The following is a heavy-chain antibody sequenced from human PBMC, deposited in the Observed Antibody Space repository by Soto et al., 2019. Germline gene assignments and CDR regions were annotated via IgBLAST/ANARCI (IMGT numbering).Heavy chain of an antibody. V-gene: IGHV4-4*02. CDR2: IFHSGST. D-gene: IGHD6-19*01. CDR1: GDSITNFNW. Sequence: QVQLQESSPGLVKPSETLSLSCAVSGDSITNFNWWTWVRQPPGKGLEWIGEIFHSGSTNYNPSLRSRVTMLVHKSNNQFSLSLSSVAAADTALYYCARVRSDGWYWDFDVWGPGTMVTVSP. J-gene: IGHJ3*01. CDR3: ARVRSDGWYWDFDV.